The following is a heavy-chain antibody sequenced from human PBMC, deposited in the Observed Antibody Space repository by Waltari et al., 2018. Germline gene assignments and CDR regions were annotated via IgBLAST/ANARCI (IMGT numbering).Heavy chain of an antibody. CDR1: GFTFGSYA. CDR3: AKDSLYSSGWPDGFDV. CDR2: ISATGGTT. V-gene: IGHV3-23*01. D-gene: IGHD6-19*01. Sequence: EVQLLESGGGVFHPGGSLRLSCAAAGFTFGSYAVLWVRQAPGKGLEWVSAISATGGTTYYRDSVKGRFTISRDNSKNTVYLQMNSPGVEDTAIYYCAKDSLYSSGWPDGFDVWGQGTKVTVSS. J-gene: IGHJ3*01.